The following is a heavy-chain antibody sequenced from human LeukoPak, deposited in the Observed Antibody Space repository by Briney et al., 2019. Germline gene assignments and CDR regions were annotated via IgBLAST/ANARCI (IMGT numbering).Heavy chain of an antibody. J-gene: IGHJ3*02. D-gene: IGHD2-21*02. V-gene: IGHV1-69*13. CDR1: GGTFSSYA. CDR3: ARVNCGGDCYSDRGAFDI. Sequence: ASVKVSCKASGGTFSSYAISWVRQAPGQGLEWMGGIIPIFGTANYAQKFQGRVTITADESTSTAYMELSSVRSKDTAVYYCARVNCGGDCYSDRGAFDIWGQGTMVTVSS. CDR2: IIPIFGTA.